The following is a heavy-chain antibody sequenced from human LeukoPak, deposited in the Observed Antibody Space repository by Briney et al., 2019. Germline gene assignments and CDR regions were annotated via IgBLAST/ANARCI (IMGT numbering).Heavy chain of an antibody. J-gene: IGHJ4*02. CDR3: ARALNPLTRTYYFDY. CDR1: GASINSHY. D-gene: IGHD4/OR15-4a*01. Sequence: SETLSLTCSVSGASINSHYWTWIRQPAGKGLEWIGRIYISGSTNYSPSLKSRVTMSVDTSKNQFSLNLISVTAADTAVYYCARALNPLTRTYYFDYWGQGTLVTVSS. CDR2: IYISGST. V-gene: IGHV4-4*07.